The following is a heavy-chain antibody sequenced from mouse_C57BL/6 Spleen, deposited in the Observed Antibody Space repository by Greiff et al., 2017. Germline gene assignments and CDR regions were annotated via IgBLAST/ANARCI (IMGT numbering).Heavy chain of an antibody. CDR3: ARRTGTGAMDY. V-gene: IGHV5-17*01. Sequence: EVKLVESGGGLVKPGGSLKLSCAASGFTFSDYGMHWVRKAPEKGLEWVAYISSGSSTIYYADTVKGRFTISRDNAKNNLFLQMTSLRSEDTAMYYCARRTGTGAMDYWGQGTSVTVSS. J-gene: IGHJ4*01. CDR1: GFTFSDYG. CDR2: ISSGSSTI. D-gene: IGHD4-1*01.